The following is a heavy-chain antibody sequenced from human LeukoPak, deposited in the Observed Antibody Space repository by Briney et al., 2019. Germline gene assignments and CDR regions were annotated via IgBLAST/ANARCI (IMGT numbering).Heavy chain of an antibody. Sequence: GGSLRLSRAASGFTFSSYWMHWVRQAPGKGLVWVSRINTDGTTINYADSVKGRFSISRDNAKNTVSLQMNSLTAEDTAVYYCAGDELEEAFDFWGQGTMVTVSS. CDR1: GFTFSSYW. D-gene: IGHD6-6*01. CDR3: AGDELEEAFDF. V-gene: IGHV3-74*01. J-gene: IGHJ3*01. CDR2: INTDGTTI.